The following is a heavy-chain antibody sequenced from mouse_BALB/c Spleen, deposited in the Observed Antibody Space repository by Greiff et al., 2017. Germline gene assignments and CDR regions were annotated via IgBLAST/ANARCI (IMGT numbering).Heavy chain of an antibody. CDR2: IRNKANGYTT. CDR1: GFTFTDYY. CDR3: AREGDYGNSYAMDY. D-gene: IGHD2-1*01. Sequence: EVKLIESGGGLVQPGGSLRLSCATSGFTFTDYYMSWVRQPPGKALEWLGFIRNKANGYTTEYSASVKGRFTISRDNSQSILYLQMNTLRAEDSATYYCAREGDYGNSYAMDYWGQGTSVTVSS. V-gene: IGHV7-3*02. J-gene: IGHJ4*01.